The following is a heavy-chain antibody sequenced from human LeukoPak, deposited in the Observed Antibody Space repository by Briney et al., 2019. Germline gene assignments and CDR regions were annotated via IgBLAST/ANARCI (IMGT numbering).Heavy chain of an antibody. Sequence: GGSLRLSCAASGFTFSSYGMHWVRQAPGKGLEWVAVISYDGSNKYYADSVKGRFTISRDNSKNTLYLQMNSLRAEDTAVYYCARSADYYDSSGYPVDYWGQGTLVTVSS. CDR3: ARSADYYDSSGYPVDY. V-gene: IGHV3-30*03. J-gene: IGHJ4*02. CDR2: ISYDGSNK. D-gene: IGHD3-22*01. CDR1: GFTFSSYG.